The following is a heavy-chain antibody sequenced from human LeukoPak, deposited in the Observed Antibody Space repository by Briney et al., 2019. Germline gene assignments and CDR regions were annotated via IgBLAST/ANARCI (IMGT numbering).Heavy chain of an antibody. D-gene: IGHD6-19*01. CDR2: IIPILGIA. V-gene: IGHV1-69*04. CDR3: ARDYLLIAVAGINYWFDP. J-gene: IGHJ5*02. CDR1: GGTFSSYA. Sequence: SVTVSCKASGGTFSSYAISWVRQAPGQGLEWMGRIIPILGIANYAQKFQGRVTITADKSTSTAYMELSSLRSEDTAVYYCARDYLLIAVAGINYWFDPWGQGTLVTVSS.